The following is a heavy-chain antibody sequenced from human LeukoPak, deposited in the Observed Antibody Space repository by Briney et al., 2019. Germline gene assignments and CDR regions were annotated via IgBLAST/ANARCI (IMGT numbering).Heavy chain of an antibody. CDR1: GYTFTGYY. CDR2: INPNSGGT. CDR3: ARLFIAVAGKGIDY. V-gene: IGHV1-2*02. Sequence: ASVKVSCKASGYTFTGYYMHWVRQAPGQGLEGMGWINPNSGGTNYAQKFQGRVTMTRDTSISTAYMELSRLRSDDTAVYYCARLFIAVAGKGIDYWGQGTLVTVSS. J-gene: IGHJ4*02. D-gene: IGHD6-19*01.